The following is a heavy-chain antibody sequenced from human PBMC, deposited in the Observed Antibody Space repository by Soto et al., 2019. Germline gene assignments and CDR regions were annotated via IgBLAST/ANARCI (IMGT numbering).Heavy chain of an antibody. CDR1: DGSIGTTNW. V-gene: IGHV4-4*02. J-gene: IGHJ4*02. CDR3: ATSPGSVAGDY. D-gene: IGHD6-13*01. Sequence: SETLSLTCAVSDGSIGTTNWWSWVRQPPGKGLEWIGEISLSGSTNYNPSLKSRVTISVDKSTNQFSLKLRSVTAADTAVYYCATSPGSVAGDYWGQGTLVTVSS. CDR2: ISLSGST.